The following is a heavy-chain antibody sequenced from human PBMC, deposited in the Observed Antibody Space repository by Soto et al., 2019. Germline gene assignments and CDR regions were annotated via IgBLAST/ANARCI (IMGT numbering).Heavy chain of an antibody. CDR1: GYSFTSYS. D-gene: IGHD3-22*01. V-gene: IGHV5-51*01. J-gene: IGHJ3*02. CDR2: IYPGDSDT. CDR3: ASSRDSSGYYAPFAFDI. Sequence: PGESLKISCKGSGYSFTSYSLGWVRQMPGKGLEWMGIIYPGDSDTRYSPSFQGQVTISADKSISTAYLQWSSLKASDTAMYYCASSRDSSGYYAPFAFDIWGQGTMVTVSS.